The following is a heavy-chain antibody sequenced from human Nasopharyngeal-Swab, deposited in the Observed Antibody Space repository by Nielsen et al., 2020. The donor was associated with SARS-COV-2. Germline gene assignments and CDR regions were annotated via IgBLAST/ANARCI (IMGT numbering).Heavy chain of an antibody. CDR2: IKQDGSEK. CDR3: ARDADSGSYAPVGMDV. J-gene: IGHJ6*02. D-gene: IGHD1-26*01. Sequence: VRQMPGKGLEWVANIKQDGSEKYYVDSVKGRFTISRDNAKNSLYLQMNSLRAGDTAVYYCARDADSGSYAPVGMDVWGQGTTVTVSS. V-gene: IGHV3-7*01.